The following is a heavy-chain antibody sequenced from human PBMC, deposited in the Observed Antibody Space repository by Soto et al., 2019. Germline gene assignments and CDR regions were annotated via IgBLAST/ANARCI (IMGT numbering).Heavy chain of an antibody. CDR2: ITGGGGTT. CDR3: AKDLDQDYIWESYRPPFDY. Sequence: VGSLRLSCTASGVIFSNYAMTWVRQAPGKGLEWVSRITGGGGTTYYADSVKGRFTISRDNAKNTQHLQMNSLRAEDTAVYYCAKDLDQDYIWESYRPPFDYWGQGTLVTVSS. V-gene: IGHV3-23*01. CDR1: GVIFSNYA. D-gene: IGHD3-16*02. J-gene: IGHJ4*02.